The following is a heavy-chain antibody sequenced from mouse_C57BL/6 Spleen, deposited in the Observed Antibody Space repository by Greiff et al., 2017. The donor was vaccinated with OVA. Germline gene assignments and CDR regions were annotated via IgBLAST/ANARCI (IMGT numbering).Heavy chain of an antibody. CDR2: IRLKSDNYAT. D-gene: IGHD2-4*01. CDR3: TGRGDYASAWFAY. CDR1: GFTFSNYW. V-gene: IGHV6-3*01. J-gene: IGHJ3*01. Sequence: EVQLVESGGGLVQPGGSMKLSCVASGFTFSNYWMNWVRQSPEKGLEWVAQIRLKSDNYATHYAESVKGRFTISRDDSKSSVYLQMNNLRAEDTGIYYCTGRGDYASAWFAYWGQGTLVTVSA.